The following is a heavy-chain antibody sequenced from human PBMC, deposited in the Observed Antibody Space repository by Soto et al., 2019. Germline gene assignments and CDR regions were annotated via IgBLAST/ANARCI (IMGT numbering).Heavy chain of an antibody. CDR1: GGSFSGYY. D-gene: IGHD2-15*01. J-gene: IGHJ4*02. Sequence: QVQLQQWGAGLLKPSETLSLTCAVYGGSFSGYYWSWIRQPPGKGLEWIGEINHSGSTNYNPSLKSRVTISVDTSKNQFSLKLSSVTAADTAVYYCARGDLVVVAATSLSDRKTGFDYWGQGTLVTVSS. CDR2: INHSGST. CDR3: ARGDLVVVAATSLSDRKTGFDY. V-gene: IGHV4-34*01.